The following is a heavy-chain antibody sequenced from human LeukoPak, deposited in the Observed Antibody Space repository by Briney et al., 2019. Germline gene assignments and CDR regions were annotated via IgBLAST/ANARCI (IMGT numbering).Heavy chain of an antibody. CDR2: ISWDGGST. J-gene: IGHJ4*02. CDR1: GFTFDDYT. CDR3: AKDTRIMITFGGVIDFDY. D-gene: IGHD3-16*02. V-gene: IGHV3-43*01. Sequence: GGSLRLSCAASGFTFDDYTMHWVRQAPGKGLEWVSLISWDGGSTYYADSVKGRFTISRDNSKNSLYLQMNSLRTEDTALYYCAKDTRIMITFGGVIDFDYWGQGTLVTVSS.